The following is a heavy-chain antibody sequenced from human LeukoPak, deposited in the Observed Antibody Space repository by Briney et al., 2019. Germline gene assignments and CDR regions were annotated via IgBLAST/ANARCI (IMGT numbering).Heavy chain of an antibody. CDR1: GGSISSSNW. D-gene: IGHD2-2*01. J-gene: IGHJ5*02. CDR2: IYHSGST. V-gene: IGHV4-4*02. Sequence: SETLSLTCAVSGGSISSSNWWSWVRQPPGKGLEWIGEIYHSGSTNYNPSLKSRVTISVDTSKNQFSLKLSSVTAADTAVYYCAREGLGYCSSTSCYYSGWFDPWGQGTLVTVSS. CDR3: AREGLGYCSSTSCYYSGWFDP.